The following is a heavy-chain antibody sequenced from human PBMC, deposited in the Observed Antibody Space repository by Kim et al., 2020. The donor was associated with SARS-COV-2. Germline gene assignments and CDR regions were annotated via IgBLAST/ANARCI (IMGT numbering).Heavy chain of an antibody. CDR3: ARKSPVTYDYFDY. Sequence: GGSLRLSCAASGFTFSSYWMSWVRQAPGKGLEWVANIKQDGSEKYYVDSVKGRFTISRDNAKNSLYLQMNSVRAEETAVYYCARKSPVTYDYFDYWGQVTLFTINS. CDR1: GFTFSSYW. CDR2: IKQDGSEK. J-gene: IGHJ4*02. V-gene: IGHV3-7*01. D-gene: IGHD4-17*01.